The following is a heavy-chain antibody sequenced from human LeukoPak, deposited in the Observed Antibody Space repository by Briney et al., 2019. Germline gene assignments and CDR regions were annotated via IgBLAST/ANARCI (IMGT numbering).Heavy chain of an antibody. V-gene: IGHV3-30*02. D-gene: IGHD5-18*01. CDR2: IRYDGSNK. CDR3: AKALDVDTAMIY. CDR1: GFTFSSYG. J-gene: IGHJ4*02. Sequence: PGGSLRLSCAASGFTFSSYGMHWVRQAPGKGLEWVAFIRYDGSNKYYADSVKGRFTISRDNAKNSLYLQMNSLRAEDTALYYCAKALDVDTAMIYWGRGTLVTVSS.